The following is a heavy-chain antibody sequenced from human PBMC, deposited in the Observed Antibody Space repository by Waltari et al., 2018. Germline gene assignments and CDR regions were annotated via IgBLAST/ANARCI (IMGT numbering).Heavy chain of an antibody. CDR1: GFPFRRHA. V-gene: IGHV3-30-3*01. CDR3: ARDQYSTGWYPDY. D-gene: IGHD6-19*01. Sequence: QVQLVESGGGVVQPGRSLRLSWSGSGFPFRRHALHWVRQAPGKGLEWVAVISYEATSKDYADSVQGRFTISRDNSKNTLYLQMNSLRVEDTAVYYCARDQYSTGWYPDYWGQGTLVTVSS. CDR2: ISYEATSK. J-gene: IGHJ4*02.